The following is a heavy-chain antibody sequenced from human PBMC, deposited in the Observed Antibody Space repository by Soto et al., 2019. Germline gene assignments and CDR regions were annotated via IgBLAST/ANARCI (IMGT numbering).Heavy chain of an antibody. CDR2: IYSGGST. V-gene: IGHV3-53*01. CDR3: ARAHDSSGYYRGSGYYYGMDV. D-gene: IGHD3-22*01. J-gene: IGHJ6*02. Sequence: GGSLRLSCAASGFTVSSNYMSWVRQAPGKGLEWVSVIYSGGSTYYADSVKGRFTISRDNSKNTLYLQMNSLRAEDTAVYYCARAHDSSGYYRGSGYYYGMDVWGQGTTVTVYS. CDR1: GFTVSSNY.